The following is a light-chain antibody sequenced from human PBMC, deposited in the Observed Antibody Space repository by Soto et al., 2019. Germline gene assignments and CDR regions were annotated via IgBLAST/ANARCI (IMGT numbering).Light chain of an antibody. CDR3: SSYTVSSAPVI. J-gene: IGLJ2*01. V-gene: IGLV2-14*03. Sequence: QSALTQPASVSGSPGQSITISCSGTSSDIGAYNYVSWYQQHPDKAPKLIIFDVTNRPSGVSGRFSGSKSANTASLTLSGLQFEDEADYYSSSYTVSSAPVIFGGGTKVTVL. CDR1: SSDIGAYNY. CDR2: DVT.